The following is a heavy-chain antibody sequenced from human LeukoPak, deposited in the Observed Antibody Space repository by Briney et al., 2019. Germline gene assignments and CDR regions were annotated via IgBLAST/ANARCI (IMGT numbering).Heavy chain of an antibody. CDR2: ISWNSGSI. D-gene: IGHD1-26*01. CDR3: AKDLEWELRGWGFDY. J-gene: IGHJ4*02. Sequence: GRSLRLSCAASGFTFDDYAMHWVRQAPGKGLEWVSGISWNSGSIGYADSVKGRFTISRDNAKNSLYLQMNSLRAGDTALYYCAKDLEWELRGWGFDYWGQGTLVTVSS. CDR1: GFTFDDYA. V-gene: IGHV3-9*01.